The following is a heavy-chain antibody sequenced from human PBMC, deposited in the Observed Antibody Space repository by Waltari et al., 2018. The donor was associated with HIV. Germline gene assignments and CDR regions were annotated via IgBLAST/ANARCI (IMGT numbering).Heavy chain of an antibody. V-gene: IGHV3-30*10. CDR1: KFTFSTYA. J-gene: IGHJ4*02. CDR2: ISHDGNDK. D-gene: IGHD2-8*01. CDR3: AKGRHPEEEGCTYLDI. Sequence: QLLGSGGGVVQPGRSLRLSCTASKFTFSTYAMHCVRQAPGKRHEWVALISHDGNDKYNTDPVQSRFTHSRDNSQSTRYLKMNSLTAEDRAFYCGAKGRHPEEEGCTYLDIWGQGIPVTVSS.